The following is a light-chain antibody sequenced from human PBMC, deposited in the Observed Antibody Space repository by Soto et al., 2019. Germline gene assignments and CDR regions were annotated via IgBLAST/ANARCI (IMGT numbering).Light chain of an antibody. CDR1: QSVSVY. V-gene: IGKV3D-15*01. CDR3: QQYNNWPRT. CDR2: AAS. J-gene: IGKJ1*01. Sequence: EIVMTQSPATLSVSPGERATLSCRTSQSVSVYLAWYRQKPGQAPRLLIYAASNRATGIPARFSGSGSGTEFTLTISSLQSEDFAVYYCQQYNNWPRTFGQGTKV.